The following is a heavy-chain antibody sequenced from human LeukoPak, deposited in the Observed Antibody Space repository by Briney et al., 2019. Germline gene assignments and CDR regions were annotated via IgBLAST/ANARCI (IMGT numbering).Heavy chain of an antibody. J-gene: IGHJ3*02. CDR3: AKIKSGGWYGMDAFDI. D-gene: IGHD6-19*01. Sequence: PGGSLRLSCAASGFAFSTYAMHWVRQAPGKGLEWVSYISSSGSTIYYADSVKGRFTISRDNAKNSLYLQMNSLRAEDTAVYYCAKIKSGGWYGMDAFDIWGQGTMVTVSS. CDR2: ISSSGSTI. CDR1: GFAFSTYA. V-gene: IGHV3-48*04.